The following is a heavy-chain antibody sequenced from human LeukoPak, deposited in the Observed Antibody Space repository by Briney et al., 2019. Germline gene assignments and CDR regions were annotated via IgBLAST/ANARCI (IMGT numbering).Heavy chain of an antibody. CDR1: GGSISSYY. CDR2: IYYSGST. J-gene: IGHJ4*02. D-gene: IGHD3-3*01. Sequence: SETLSPTCTVSGGSISSYYWTWIRQPPGKGLEWIGYIYYSGSTNYNPSLKSRVTISVDTSKNQFSLKLSSVTAADTAVYYCARDSIGVVRDFWGRGILVTVSS. CDR3: ARDSIGVVRDF. V-gene: IGHV4-59*12.